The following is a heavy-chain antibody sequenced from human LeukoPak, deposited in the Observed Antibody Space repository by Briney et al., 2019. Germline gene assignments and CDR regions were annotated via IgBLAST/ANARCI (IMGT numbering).Heavy chain of an antibody. CDR1: VGSFSGYY. Sequence: MASETLSLTCAVYVGSFSGYYWSWIRQPPGKGLEWIGEINHSGSTNYNPSLKSRVTISVDTSKNQFSLKLSSVTAADTAVYYCATTTIRLGYWGQGTLVTVSS. CDR3: ATTTIRLGY. CDR2: INHSGST. V-gene: IGHV4-34*01. J-gene: IGHJ4*02. D-gene: IGHD1-26*01.